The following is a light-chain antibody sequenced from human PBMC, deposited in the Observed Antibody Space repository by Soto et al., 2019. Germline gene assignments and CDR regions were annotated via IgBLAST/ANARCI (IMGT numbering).Light chain of an antibody. CDR2: AAS. J-gene: IGKJ1*01. CDR1: QSISSY. CDR3: QQRSDWPPT. V-gene: IGKV1-39*01. Sequence: DIQMTQSPSSLSASVGGRVTMACRTSQSISSYLNWYQQKPGKVPKLLIYAASTLQSGVPSRFSGSGSGTDFTLTISSLQPEDFATYYCQQRSDWPPTFGQGTKVDIK.